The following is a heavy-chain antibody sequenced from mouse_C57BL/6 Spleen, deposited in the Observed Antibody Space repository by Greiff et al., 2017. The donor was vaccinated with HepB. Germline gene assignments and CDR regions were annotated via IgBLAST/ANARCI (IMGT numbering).Heavy chain of an antibody. CDR1: GYTFTSYW. Sequence: VQLQQPGAELVKPGASVKLSCKASGYTFTSYWMQWVKQRPGQGLEWIGEIDPSDSYTNYNQKFKGKATLTVDTSSSTAYMQLSSLTSEDSAVYYCARSGLLRLYAMDYWGQGTSVTVSS. CDR2: IDPSDSYT. CDR3: ARSGLLRLYAMDY. J-gene: IGHJ4*01. V-gene: IGHV1-50*01. D-gene: IGHD1-2*01.